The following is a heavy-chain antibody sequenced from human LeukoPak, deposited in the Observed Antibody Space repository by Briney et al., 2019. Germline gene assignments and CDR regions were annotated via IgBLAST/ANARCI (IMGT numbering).Heavy chain of an antibody. CDR3: ARRYRQLWLRGYYYYYMDV. CDR1: GGSFSGYY. D-gene: IGHD5-18*01. Sequence: SETLSLTCAVYGGSFSGYYWSWIRQPPGKGLEWIGEINHSGSTNYNPSLKSRVTISVDTSKNQFSLKLSSVTAADTAVYYCARRYRQLWLRGYYYYYMDVWGKGTTVAISS. J-gene: IGHJ6*03. CDR2: INHSGST. V-gene: IGHV4-34*01.